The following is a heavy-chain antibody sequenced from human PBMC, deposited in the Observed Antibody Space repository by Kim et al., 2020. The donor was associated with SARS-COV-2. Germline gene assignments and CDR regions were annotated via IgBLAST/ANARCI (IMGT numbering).Heavy chain of an antibody. CDR2: INPDNGVT. D-gene: IGHD6-19*01. Sequence: ASVKVSCKASGYRFSGYYVQWVRQVPGQGLEWMGWINPDNGVTSLAQKVEDRVTMTADTSINTVYMELHRLRPDDTAVYYCARDWYSRGSDVLDFWGQGTMVSVSS. CDR3: ARDWYSRGSDVLDF. V-gene: IGHV1-2*02. J-gene: IGHJ3*01. CDR1: GYRFSGYY.